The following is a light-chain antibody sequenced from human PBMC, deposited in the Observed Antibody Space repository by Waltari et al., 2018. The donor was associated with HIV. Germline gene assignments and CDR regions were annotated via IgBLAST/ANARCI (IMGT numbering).Light chain of an antibody. CDR2: KAS. Sequence: DIQMTQSPSTLSASVGDRVTITCRASQNINIWLAWYQRKPGKAPKLLIYKASTLESGVPSKCSGSGSGTEFTLTISSLQPDDFATYYCLQYNSYSWTFGQGTKVESK. CDR3: LQYNSYSWT. V-gene: IGKV1-5*03. J-gene: IGKJ1*01. CDR1: QNINIW.